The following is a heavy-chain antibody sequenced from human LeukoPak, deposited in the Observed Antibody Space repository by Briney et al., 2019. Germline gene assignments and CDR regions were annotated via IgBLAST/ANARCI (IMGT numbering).Heavy chain of an antibody. CDR3: ARQISDYYYYYIDV. CDR1: SGSISSSHYY. Sequence: SETLSLTCTVSSGSISSSHYYWDWIRQPPGKGLEWIGTIYYSGTTYYNPSLESRATISVDASKNQSYLMLNSVTAADTAVYYCARQISDYYYYYIDVWGKGTTVTVSS. J-gene: IGHJ6*03. V-gene: IGHV4-39*01. CDR2: IYYSGTT. D-gene: IGHD3-3*01.